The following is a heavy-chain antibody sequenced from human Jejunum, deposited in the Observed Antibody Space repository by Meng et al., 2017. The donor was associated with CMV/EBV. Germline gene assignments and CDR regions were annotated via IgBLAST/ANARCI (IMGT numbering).Heavy chain of an antibody. V-gene: IGHV1-2*02. CDR1: GYNLRDYG. J-gene: IGHJ4*02. Sequence: ASGYNLRDYGIKWVRQAPGQGLEWMGWINPNTGGTVSAQKFQGRVTMTRYTSISTAYMELSSLRSDDTAVYYCARFIPAPQGGDYWGQGTLVTVSS. CDR3: ARFIPAPQGGDY. CDR2: INPNTGGT. D-gene: IGHD6-6*01.